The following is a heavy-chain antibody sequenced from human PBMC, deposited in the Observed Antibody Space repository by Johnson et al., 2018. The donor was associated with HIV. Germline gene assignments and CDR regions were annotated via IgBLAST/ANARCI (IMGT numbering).Heavy chain of an antibody. CDR3: AKGASITMIGAVVRAFDI. V-gene: IGHV3-30*04. CDR1: GFTFSSYA. CDR2: ISYDGSNK. J-gene: IGHJ3*02. Sequence: QVQLVESGGGVVQPGRSLRLSCAASGFTFSSYAMHWVRQAPGKGLEWVAVISYDGSNKYYADSVKGRFTISRDNSKNTLYLQMNSLRAEDTAVYYGAKGASITMIGAVVRAFDIWGQGTMVTVSS. D-gene: IGHD3-22*01.